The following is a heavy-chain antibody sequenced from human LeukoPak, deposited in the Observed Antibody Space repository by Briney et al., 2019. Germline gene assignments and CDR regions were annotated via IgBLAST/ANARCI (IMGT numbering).Heavy chain of an antibody. V-gene: IGHV3-30*02. Sequence: GGSLRLSCEASGFIINTFGMQWVRQAPGKGLEWAAFIRYDGSTKYYADSVQGRLTASRDNSKNTVYLQMNGLRVEDTGVYYCAKPLGFYYMDVWGKGTTVTVSS. D-gene: IGHD7-27*01. CDR1: GFIINTFG. CDR3: AKPLGFYYMDV. CDR2: IRYDGSTK. J-gene: IGHJ6*03.